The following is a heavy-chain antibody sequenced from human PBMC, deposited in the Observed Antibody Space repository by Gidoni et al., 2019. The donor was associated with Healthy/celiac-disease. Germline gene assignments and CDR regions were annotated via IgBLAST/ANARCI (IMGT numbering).Heavy chain of an antibody. J-gene: IGHJ6*02. D-gene: IGHD3-3*01. CDR1: GFTFSSYG. V-gene: IGHV3-33*01. CDR3: ARVEYYDFWSGYYKDYYYYGMDV. Sequence: QVQLVESGGGVVQPGRSLSLSCAASGFTFSSYGMHWVRQAPGKGLEWVAVIWYDGSNKYYADSVKGRFTISRDNSKNTLYLQMNSLRAEDTAVYYCARVEYYDFWSGYYKDYYYYGMDVWGQGTTVTVSS. CDR2: IWYDGSNK.